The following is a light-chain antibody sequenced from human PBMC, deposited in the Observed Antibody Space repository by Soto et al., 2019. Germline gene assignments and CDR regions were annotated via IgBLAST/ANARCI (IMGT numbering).Light chain of an antibody. CDR1: QSVTSY. CDR3: QERSNWPRT. V-gene: IGKV3-11*01. Sequence: EIVLTQSPATLSVSPGERATLSCRASQSVTSYLAWYQQKPGQAPRLVIDDASSTATGIPARFSGSGSGTAFTLTISSLAPEDFAVYYCQERSNWPRTFGGGTKVEI. CDR2: DAS. J-gene: IGKJ4*01.